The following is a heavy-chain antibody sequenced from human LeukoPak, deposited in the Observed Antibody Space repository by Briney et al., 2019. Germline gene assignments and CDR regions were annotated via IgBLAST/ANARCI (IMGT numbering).Heavy chain of an antibody. Sequence: ASVKVSCKGSGYTFSSYAMHWVRQAPGQRLEWMGWINAGNGDTKYSQKFQGRVTITRDTSATTAYMELSSLRSEDTAVYYCARGTGCTGGSCSHYGMDVWGQGTTVTVSS. CDR1: GYTFSSYA. V-gene: IGHV1-3*01. CDR2: INAGNGDT. D-gene: IGHD2-15*01. J-gene: IGHJ6*02. CDR3: ARGTGCTGGSCSHYGMDV.